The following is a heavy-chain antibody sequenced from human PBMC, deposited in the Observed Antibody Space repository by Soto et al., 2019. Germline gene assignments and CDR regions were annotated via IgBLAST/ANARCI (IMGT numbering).Heavy chain of an antibody. Sequence: EVQLLESGGGLVQPGGSLRLSCAASGFTFSSYAMSWVRQAPGKGLEWVSAISGSGGSTYYADSVKGRFTISRDNSKNTLYLQMNSLRAEDTAVYYCAKCRLGGGYYYAGMDVWGQGTTVTVSS. CDR3: AKCRLGGGYYYAGMDV. D-gene: IGHD3-10*01. V-gene: IGHV3-23*01. CDR2: ISGSGGST. CDR1: GFTFSSYA. J-gene: IGHJ6*02.